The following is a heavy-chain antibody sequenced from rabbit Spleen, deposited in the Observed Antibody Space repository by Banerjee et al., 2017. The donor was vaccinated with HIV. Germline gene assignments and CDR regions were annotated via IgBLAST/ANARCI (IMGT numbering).Heavy chain of an antibody. D-gene: IGHD3-1*01. J-gene: IGHJ4*01. CDR3: ARDLASVVGWNFNL. CDR1: GFSFSNKAV. Sequence: QEQLVESGGGLVQPEGSLTLTCKASGFSFSNKAVMCWVRQAPGKGLEWIACINAVTGKAVYASWAKGRFTFSKTSSTTVTLQMTSLTAADTATYFCARDLASVVGWNFNLWGPGTLVTVS. CDR2: INAVTGKA. V-gene: IGHV1S45*01.